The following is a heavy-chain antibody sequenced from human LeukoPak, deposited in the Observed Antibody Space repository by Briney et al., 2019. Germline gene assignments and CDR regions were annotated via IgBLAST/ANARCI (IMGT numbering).Heavy chain of an antibody. D-gene: IGHD3-10*01. CDR3: ARLNGEVDY. CDR2: VYYSGRT. CDR1: GGSISTYY. V-gene: IGHV4-59*01. Sequence: SETLSLTCTVSGGSISTYYWNWIRQPPGKGLEWIGYVYYSGRTNYNPSLKSRVTISIDTSKSQFSLKLSSVTAADTAVYYCARLNGEVDYWGQGTLVTVSS. J-gene: IGHJ4*02.